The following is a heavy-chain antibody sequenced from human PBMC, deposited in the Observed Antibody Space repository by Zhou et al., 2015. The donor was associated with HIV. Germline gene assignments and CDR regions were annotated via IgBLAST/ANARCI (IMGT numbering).Heavy chain of an antibody. CDR3: ASSLPPGDFWGSYRYLSAFDI. CDR1: GGTFSSYA. J-gene: IGHJ3*02. D-gene: IGHD3-16*02. V-gene: IGHV1-69*01. Sequence: QVQLVQSGAEVKKPGSSVKVSCKASGGTFSSYAISWVRQAPGQGLEWMGGIIPIFGTANYAQKFQGRVTITADESTSTAYMELSSLRSEDTAVYYCASSLPPGDFWGSYRYLSAFDIWGQGTMVTVSS. CDR2: IIPIFGTA.